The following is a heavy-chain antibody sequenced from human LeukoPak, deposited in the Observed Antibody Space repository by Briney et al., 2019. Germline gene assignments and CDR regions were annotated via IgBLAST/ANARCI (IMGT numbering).Heavy chain of an antibody. CDR3: ARGSGSYWWFDS. D-gene: IGHD1-26*01. V-gene: IGHV1-2*04. J-gene: IGHJ5*01. CDR1: GYTFSAYS. Sequence: ASVKVSCKASGYTFSAYSIHWVRQAPGQGLEWMGWINPDSGDTNYAQKFRGWVTMTRDTSISTAYMEVRRLRSDDTAVYYCARGSGSYWWFDSWGQGTLVTVSS. CDR2: INPDSGDT.